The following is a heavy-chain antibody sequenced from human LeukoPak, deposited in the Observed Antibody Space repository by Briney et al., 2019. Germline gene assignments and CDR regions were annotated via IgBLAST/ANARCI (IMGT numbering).Heavy chain of an antibody. J-gene: IGHJ4*02. CDR1: GGSFSGYY. Sequence: SETLSLTCAVYGGSFSGYYWSWIRQPPGKGLEWIGEIHHSGSTNYNPSLKSRVTISVDTSKNQFSLKLSSVTAADTAVYYCARRDVDTAMADFDYWGQGTLVTVSS. V-gene: IGHV4-34*01. CDR3: ARRDVDTAMADFDY. CDR2: IHHSGST. D-gene: IGHD5-18*01.